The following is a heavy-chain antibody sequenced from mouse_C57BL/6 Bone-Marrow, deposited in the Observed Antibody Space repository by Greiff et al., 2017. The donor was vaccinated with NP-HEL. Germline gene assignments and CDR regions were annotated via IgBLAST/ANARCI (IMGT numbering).Heavy chain of an antibody. D-gene: IGHD1-1*01. CDR1: GYTFTDYY. CDR3: ARWDTTVVAKDYFDY. V-gene: IGHV1-26*01. CDR2: INPNNGGT. J-gene: IGHJ2*01. Sequence: SGYTFTDYYMNWVKQSHGKSLEWIGDINPNNGGTSYNQKFKGKATLTVDKYSSTAYMELRSLTSEDSAVYYCARWDTTVVAKDYFDYWGQGTTLTVSS.